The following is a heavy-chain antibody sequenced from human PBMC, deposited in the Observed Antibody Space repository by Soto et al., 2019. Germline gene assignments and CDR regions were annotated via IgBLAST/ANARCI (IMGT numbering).Heavy chain of an antibody. V-gene: IGHV4-59*02. D-gene: IGHD1-26*01. J-gene: IGHJ4*02. CDR3: AIGVGSSPPHF. CDR2: RYASGSP. Sequence: KTSETLSLTCTISGGSVNVCYLCWIRHCTGQGLGRIGNRYASGSPYYNPSLRSRDTFSADTSQNQTSVKLTYPAAADTAGYYCAIGVGSSPPHFWGRGTLVTVSS. CDR1: GGSVNVCY.